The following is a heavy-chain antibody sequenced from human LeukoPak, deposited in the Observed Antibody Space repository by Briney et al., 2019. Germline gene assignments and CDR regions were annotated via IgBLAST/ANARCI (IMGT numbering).Heavy chain of an antibody. CDR1: GFTFSSYA. D-gene: IGHD3-16*01. V-gene: IGHV3-23*01. J-gene: IGHJ6*03. Sequence: PGGSLRLSCEASGFTFSSYAMSWVRQAPGKGLEWVSGIIDSGDITYYANSVKGRFTISRDNSKNTLYLQMSSLRAEDTAAYYCAKLGGQEVYNYYVGVWGKGTTVAVSS. CDR3: AKLGGQEVYNYYVGV. CDR2: IIDSGDIT.